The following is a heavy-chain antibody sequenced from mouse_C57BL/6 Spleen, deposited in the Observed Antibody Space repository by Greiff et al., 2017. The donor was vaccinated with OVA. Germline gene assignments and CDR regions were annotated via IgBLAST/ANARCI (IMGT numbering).Heavy chain of an antibody. V-gene: IGHV1-53*01. CDR3: ARYGSSYYYAMDY. CDR2: INPSNGGT. J-gene: IGHJ4*01. CDR1: GYTFTSYW. Sequence: QVQLQQPGTELVKPGASVKLSCKASGYTFTSYWMHWVKQRPGQGLEWIGNINPSNGGTNYNGKFKGKATLTADKSSSTAYMQLSSLTSEDSAVYFCARYGSSYYYAMDYWGQGTSVTVSS. D-gene: IGHD1-1*01.